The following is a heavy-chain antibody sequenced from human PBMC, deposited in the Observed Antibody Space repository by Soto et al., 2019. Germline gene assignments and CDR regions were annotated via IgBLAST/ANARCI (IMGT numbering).Heavy chain of an antibody. Sequence: SETLSLTCTVSGGSISSGDYYWSWIRQPPGKGLEWIGYIYYSGSTYYNPSLKSRVTISVDTSKNQFSLKLSSVTAADTAVYYCASIPRFRYGPGPDWYFDLWGRGTLVTVSS. CDR3: ASIPRFRYGPGPDWYFDL. CDR1: GGSISSGDYY. D-gene: IGHD2-21*01. CDR2: IYYSGST. J-gene: IGHJ2*01. V-gene: IGHV4-30-4*01.